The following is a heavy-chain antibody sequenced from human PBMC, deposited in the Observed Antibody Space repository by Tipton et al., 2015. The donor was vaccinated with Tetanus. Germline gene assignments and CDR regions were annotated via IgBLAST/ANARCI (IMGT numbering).Heavy chain of an antibody. CDR1: GFTFNNYA. CDR2: ITGNGGTT. Sequence: SLRLSCAASGFTFNNYAMSWVRQAPGKGLEWVASITGNGGTTFYPESLRGRFTISRDNSNNTVFLHLSSLRVEDTAVYYCAQREESLSQKLCWGQGTLVTVSS. CDR3: AQREESLSQKLC. D-gene: IGHD1-1*01. V-gene: IGHV3-23*01. J-gene: IGHJ4*02.